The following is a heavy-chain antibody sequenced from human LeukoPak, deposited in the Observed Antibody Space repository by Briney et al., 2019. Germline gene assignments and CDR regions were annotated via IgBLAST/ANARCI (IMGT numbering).Heavy chain of an antibody. CDR2: IYYSGST. J-gene: IGHJ4*02. CDR1: GGSISSYY. D-gene: IGHD6-13*01. CDR3: ARHLRGEQQLSGFDY. Sequence: SETLSLTCTVSGGSISSYYWSWIRQPPGKGLEWIGYIYYSGSTKYNPSLRSRVTISADTSKNQFSLKLSSVTAADTAVYYCARHLRGEQQLSGFDYWGQGTPVTVSS. V-gene: IGHV4-59*08.